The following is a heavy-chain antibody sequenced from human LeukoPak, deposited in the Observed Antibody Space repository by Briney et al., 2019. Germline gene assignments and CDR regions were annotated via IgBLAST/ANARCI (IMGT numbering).Heavy chain of an antibody. Sequence: SETLSLTCTVSGGSISSGGYYWSWIRQHPGKGLEWIGYIYYSGSTYYNPSLKSRVTISVDTSKNQFTLKLSSVTAADTAVYYCARSSWDSHFDYWGQGTLVTVSS. CDR1: GGSISSGGYY. CDR3: ARSSWDSHFDY. CDR2: IYYSGST. D-gene: IGHD6-13*01. J-gene: IGHJ4*02. V-gene: IGHV4-31*03.